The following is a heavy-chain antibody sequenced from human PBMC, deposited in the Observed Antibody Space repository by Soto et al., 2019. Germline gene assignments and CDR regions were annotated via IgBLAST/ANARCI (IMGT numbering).Heavy chain of an antibody. D-gene: IGHD6-6*01. V-gene: IGHV1-69*13. CDR2: IIPIFGTA. CDR1: VGTFSSYA. J-gene: IGHJ6*02. CDR3: ARDLGVGQLVLPVSV. Sequence: SVKVSCKASVGTFSSYAISWVRQAPGQGLEWMGGIIPIFGTANYAQKFQGRVTITADESTSTAYMELSSLRSEDTAVYYCARDLGVGQLVLPVSVWAQGTTVTVSS.